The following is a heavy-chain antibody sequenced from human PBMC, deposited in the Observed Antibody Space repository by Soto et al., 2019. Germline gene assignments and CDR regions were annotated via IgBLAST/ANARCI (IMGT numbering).Heavy chain of an antibody. D-gene: IGHD3-16*02. V-gene: IGHV3-48*02. CDR1: GFTFSSYI. CDR3: AGGGSWTYIDY. CDR2: ISSGSSTI. J-gene: IGHJ4*02. Sequence: EVHLVESGGGLVQPGGSLRLSCAASGFTFSSYIMNWVRQAPGKGLEWVSYISSGSSTIYYAHSVKGRFTISRDNAKNLLYLQMNSLRDEDTAVYFCAGGGSWTYIDYWGQGTLVTVSS.